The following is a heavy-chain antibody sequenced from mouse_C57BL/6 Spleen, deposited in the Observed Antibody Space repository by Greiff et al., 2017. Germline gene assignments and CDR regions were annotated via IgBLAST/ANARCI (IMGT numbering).Heavy chain of an antibody. Sequence: DVKLQESGGGLVKPGGSLKLSCAASGFTFSSYAMSWVRQTPEKRLEWVATISDGGSYTYYPDNVKGRFTISRDNAKNNLYLQMSHLKSEDTAMYYCARERNWYFDVWGTGTTVTVSS. J-gene: IGHJ1*03. V-gene: IGHV5-4*01. CDR3: ARERNWYFDV. CDR1: GFTFSSYA. CDR2: ISDGGSYT.